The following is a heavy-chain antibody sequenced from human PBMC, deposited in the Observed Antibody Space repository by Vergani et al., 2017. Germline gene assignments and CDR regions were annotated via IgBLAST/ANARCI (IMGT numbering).Heavy chain of an antibody. CDR3: ATPRLRFSYYYYYCMDV. V-gene: IGHV1-24*01. CDR1: GYTLTELS. D-gene: IGHD5-12*01. J-gene: IGHJ6*02. CDR2: FDPEDGET. Sequence: QVQLVQSGAEVKKTGASVQVSCTVSGYTLTELSMHWVRQAPGKGLEWMGGFDPEDGETIYAQKFQGRVTMTEYTSTDTAYMELSSLRSEDTAVYYCATPRLRFSYYYYYCMDVWGQGTTLTVSS.